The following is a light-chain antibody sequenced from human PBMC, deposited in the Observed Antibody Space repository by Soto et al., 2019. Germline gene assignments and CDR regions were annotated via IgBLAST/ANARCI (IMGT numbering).Light chain of an antibody. CDR1: QSVSSSP. Sequence: PGERATLYCRDSQSVSSSPLAWYQQKPGQAPRIFIYAASSRATGIPDRFSSSGSGTDFTLTISRLQSEDFAVYYYQQYGSSLTFGRGTKVEIK. V-gene: IGKV3-20*01. CDR2: AAS. J-gene: IGKJ4*01. CDR3: QQYGSSLT.